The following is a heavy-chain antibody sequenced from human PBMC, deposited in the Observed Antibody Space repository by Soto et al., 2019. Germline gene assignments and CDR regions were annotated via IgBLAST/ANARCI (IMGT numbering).Heavy chain of an antibody. J-gene: IGHJ4*02. CDR2: IYWDDDK. CDR3: ARSKYSISSFDY. D-gene: IGHD6-6*01. V-gene: IGHV2-5*02. CDR1: GFSLSTDDVG. Sequence: ESGPTLVNPTQTLTLTCTFSGFSLSTDDVGVGWIRQPPGKALDWLAVIYWDDDKRYSPSLKSRLTITKDTSKNPVLLTMTNMDPVDTATYFCARSKYSISSFDYWGQGALVTVSS.